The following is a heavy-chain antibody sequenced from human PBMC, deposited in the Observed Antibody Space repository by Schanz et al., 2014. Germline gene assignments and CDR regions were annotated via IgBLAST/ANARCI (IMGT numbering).Heavy chain of an antibody. CDR2: IKQDGSEK. V-gene: IGHV3-7*01. D-gene: IGHD3-3*01. CDR1: GFIFSNSW. Sequence: EVQLVESGGGLVQPGGSLRLSCAASGFIFSNSWMSWVRQAPGKGLEWVANIKQDGSEKYYVDSVKGRFTISRDNAKNSLYLQMNSLTAVDTAVYYCARGVRIDYWGQGTLVTVSS. CDR3: ARGVRIDY. J-gene: IGHJ4*02.